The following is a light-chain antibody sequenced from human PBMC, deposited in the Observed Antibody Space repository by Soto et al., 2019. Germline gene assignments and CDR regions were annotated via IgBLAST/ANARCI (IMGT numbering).Light chain of an antibody. V-gene: IGLV8-61*01. CDR2: STN. CDR3: VLYMGSGIWV. CDR1: SGSVSTSYY. J-gene: IGLJ3*02. Sequence: QTVVTQEPSFSVSPGRTVTLTCGLSSGSVSTSYYHSWYQQTPGQAPRTLIYSTNTRSSGVPDRFSGSILGNKAALTITGAQADDESDYYCVLYMGSGIWVFGGGTKLTVL.